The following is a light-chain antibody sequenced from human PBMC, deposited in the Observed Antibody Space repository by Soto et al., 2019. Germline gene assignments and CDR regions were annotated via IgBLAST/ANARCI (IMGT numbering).Light chain of an antibody. Sequence: EIVLTQSPATLSLSPGERATLSCRASQSVSSALAWYQQKPGQAPRLLIYGASNRATGIPARFSGSGSGTDFTLIISSLEPEDFAVYYCQQRSNWPPFTFGPGAKVEIK. V-gene: IGKV3-11*01. CDR1: QSVSSA. CDR3: QQRSNWPPFT. J-gene: IGKJ3*01. CDR2: GAS.